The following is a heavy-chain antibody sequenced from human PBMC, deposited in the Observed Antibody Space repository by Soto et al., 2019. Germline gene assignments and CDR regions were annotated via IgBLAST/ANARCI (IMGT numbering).Heavy chain of an antibody. D-gene: IGHD1-7*01. Sequence: ASVKVSCEASAYTFTNNVIHWLRQAPGQTLEWMGWIHTAKGNTKYSQKFEARVTLTRDTAASNAYMELNSLRSDDAAVYYCARDPIWTYTWNYSRLNYLDPWGQGTLVTVSS. CDR2: IHTAKGNT. V-gene: IGHV1-3*04. CDR3: ARDPIWTYTWNYSRLNYLDP. J-gene: IGHJ5*02. CDR1: AYTFTNNV.